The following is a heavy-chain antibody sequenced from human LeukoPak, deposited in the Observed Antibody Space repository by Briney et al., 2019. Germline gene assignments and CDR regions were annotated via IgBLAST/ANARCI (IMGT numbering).Heavy chain of an antibody. CDR3: AKDGWARGSAAFDI. V-gene: IGHV3-23*01. J-gene: IGHJ3*02. CDR1: GFTVGSDC. CDR2: VSVGGGST. D-gene: IGHD2-2*03. Sequence: GGSLRLACAAAGFTVGSDCIRWARQAPGKGLECVSTVSVGGGSTYYADSVKGRFTISRENSKNTMYLQMNSLRAEDTAVYYCAKDGWARGSAAFDIWGQGTMVTVSS.